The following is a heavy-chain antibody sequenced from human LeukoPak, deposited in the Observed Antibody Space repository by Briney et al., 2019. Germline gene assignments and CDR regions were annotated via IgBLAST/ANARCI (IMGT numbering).Heavy chain of an antibody. D-gene: IGHD3-9*01. CDR1: GYTFTGYY. Sequence: ASVKVSCKASGYTFTGYYMHWVRQAPGQGLEWMGWINPNSGGTNYAQKFQGWVTMTRDTSISTAYMELSRLRSDDTAVYYCARSGKHDILTGKHKLCDYWGQGTLFTVSS. CDR3: ARSGKHDILTGKHKLCDY. J-gene: IGHJ4*02. V-gene: IGHV1-2*04. CDR2: INPNSGGT.